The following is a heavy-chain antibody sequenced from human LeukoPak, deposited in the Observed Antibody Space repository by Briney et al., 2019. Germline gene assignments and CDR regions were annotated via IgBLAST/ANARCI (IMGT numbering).Heavy chain of an antibody. CDR2: IKQDGSEK. D-gene: IGHD6-6*01. CDR3: ARGGRYNVKLNRAELGAARPYYYYYMDV. J-gene: IGHJ6*03. Sequence: PGGSLRLSCAASGFTFSSYWMSWVRQAPGKGLEWVANIKQDGSEKYYVDSVKGRFTISRDNAKNSLYLQMNSLRAEDTAVYYCARGGRYNVKLNRAELGAARPYYYYYMDVWGKGTTVTVSS. V-gene: IGHV3-7*01. CDR1: GFTFSSYW.